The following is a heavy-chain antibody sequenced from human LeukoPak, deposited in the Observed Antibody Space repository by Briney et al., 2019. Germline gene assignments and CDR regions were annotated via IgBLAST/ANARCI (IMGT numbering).Heavy chain of an antibody. V-gene: IGHV3-23*01. CDR3: ARGGRTLIDYGDYV. CDR1: GITFSSYA. Sequence: GGSLRLSCAASGITFSSYAMSWVRKAPGKGLEWVSAISGSGGSTYYADSVKGRFTISRDNAKNTLYLQMNSLRAEDTAVYYCARGGRTLIDYGDYVWGQGTLVTVSS. CDR2: ISGSGGST. D-gene: IGHD4-17*01. J-gene: IGHJ4*02.